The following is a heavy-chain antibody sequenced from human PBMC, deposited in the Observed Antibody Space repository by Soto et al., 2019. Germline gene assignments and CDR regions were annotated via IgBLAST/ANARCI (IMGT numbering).Heavy chain of an antibody. Sequence: PSETLSLTCTVSGGSMNSHDYYWSWIRQPPGKGLEWIGYIHNSGSTYYNPSLKSRLTISSDMSKNQFSLRLHPVTAADTALYFCARGEVRGPFDIWGQGTKVTVSS. J-gene: IGHJ3*02. CDR3: ARGEVRGPFDI. CDR1: GGSMNSHDYY. V-gene: IGHV4-30-4*01. D-gene: IGHD3-16*01. CDR2: IHNSGST.